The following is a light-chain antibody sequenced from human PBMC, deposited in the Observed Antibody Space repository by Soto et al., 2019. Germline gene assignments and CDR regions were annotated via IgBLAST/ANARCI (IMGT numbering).Light chain of an antibody. CDR2: NIS. CDR3: QQRSNWPPVFT. CDR1: QSVRTS. Sequence: EIVLTQSPVTLSLSPGERATLSCRASQSVRTSLAWYQQKPGQAPRLLIYNISNRATGIPARFSGNGSGTDFTLTISSLEPEDFAIYYCQQRSNWPPVFTFGPGTKVDFK. J-gene: IGKJ3*01. V-gene: IGKV3-11*01.